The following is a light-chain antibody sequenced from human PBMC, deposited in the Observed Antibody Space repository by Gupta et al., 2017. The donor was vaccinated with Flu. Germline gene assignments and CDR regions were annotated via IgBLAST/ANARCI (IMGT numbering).Light chain of an antibody. CDR2: GTS. CDR1: QSVSTN. J-gene: IGKJ2*01. CDR3: QQYENRPPYT. Sequence: IVMTQSPATLSVSPGERATLSCRASQSVSTNLAWYQQKPGQAPRLLIFGTSTRDTGIPARFSGSGSGKDFTLTISSRQSEEFAVYYCQQYENRPPYTFGQGTKLEIK. V-gene: IGKV3-15*01.